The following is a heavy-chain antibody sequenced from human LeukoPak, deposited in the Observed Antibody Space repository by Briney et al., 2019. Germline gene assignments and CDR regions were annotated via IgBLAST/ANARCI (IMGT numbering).Heavy chain of an antibody. Sequence: ASVKVSCKASGYTFTSYGISWVRQAPGQGLEWMGWISAYNGNTNYAQKLQGRVTMTTDTSTSTAYVELRSLRSDDTAVYYCARGTHNGSYYSFYYYYGMDVWGQGTTVTVSS. CDR2: ISAYNGNT. CDR3: ARGTHNGSYYSFYYYYGMDV. CDR1: GYTFTSYG. V-gene: IGHV1-18*01. D-gene: IGHD1-26*01. J-gene: IGHJ6*02.